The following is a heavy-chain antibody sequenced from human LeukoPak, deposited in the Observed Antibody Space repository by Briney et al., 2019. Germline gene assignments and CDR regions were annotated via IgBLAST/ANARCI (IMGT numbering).Heavy chain of an antibody. CDR3: ARDDFWSGYRAFDI. Sequence: PSETLSLTFTVSGGSISSYYWNWIRQSAGKGLEWIGRIYTSGSTNYNPSLKSRVTMSVDTSKNQFSLKVSSVTAADTAVYYCARDDFWSGYRAFDIWGQGTRVTVSS. D-gene: IGHD3-3*01. CDR1: GGSISSYY. CDR2: IYTSGST. J-gene: IGHJ3*02. V-gene: IGHV4-4*07.